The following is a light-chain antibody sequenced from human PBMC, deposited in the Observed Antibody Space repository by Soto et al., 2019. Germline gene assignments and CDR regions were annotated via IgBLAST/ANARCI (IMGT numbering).Light chain of an antibody. Sequence: EVLMTQSPATLSVSPGERATLSCRASQSVGIKLAWYQQKPGQAPRLLMYSASTRATGIAARFSGGGSGTDFTLTISSLQSEDFAVYYCQQYHNWPPGLTFGGGTRVEIK. CDR2: SAS. V-gene: IGKV3-15*01. CDR3: QQYHNWPPGLT. J-gene: IGKJ4*01. CDR1: QSVGIK.